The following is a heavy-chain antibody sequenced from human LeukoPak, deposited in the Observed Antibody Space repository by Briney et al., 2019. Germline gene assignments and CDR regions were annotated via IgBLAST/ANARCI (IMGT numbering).Heavy chain of an antibody. CDR2: VHHSGRT. V-gene: IGHV4-34*01. D-gene: IGHD5-12*01. CDR3: ARRHIIVAGPDYFDY. CDR1: GGSLTGYY. Sequence: SETLSLTCDVYGGSLTGYYWSWIRQAPGKGLKWIGEVHHSGRTLYNLSLMGRVTISVDTSKNQFSLWLNSVTAADTSVYYCARRHIIVAGPDYFDYWGLGTLVTVSS. J-gene: IGHJ4*02.